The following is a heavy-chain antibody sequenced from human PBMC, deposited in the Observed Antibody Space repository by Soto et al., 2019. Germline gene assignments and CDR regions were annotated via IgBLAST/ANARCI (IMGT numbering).Heavy chain of an antibody. CDR1: GGSISSYY. V-gene: IGHV4-59*08. J-gene: IGHJ5*02. D-gene: IGHD3-10*01. CDR3: ARHGSGNYYNTWFDP. Sequence: QVQLQESGPGLVKPSETLSLTCTVSGGSISSYYWSWIRQPPGKGLQWIGYIYYSGSTNYNPSLKCRITISIDTSKNQFSLKLSSVTASDTAVYYCARHGSGNYYNTWFDPCGQGTLVTVSS. CDR2: IYYSGST.